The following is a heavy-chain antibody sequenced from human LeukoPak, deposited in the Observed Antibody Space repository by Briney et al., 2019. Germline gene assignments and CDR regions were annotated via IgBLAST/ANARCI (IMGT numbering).Heavy chain of an antibody. CDR3: ALAAYYDSSGFKYYFDY. J-gene: IGHJ4*02. Sequence: ASVKVSCKAPGGTFSSYAISWVRQAPGQGLEWMGGIIPIFGTANYAQKFQGRVTITADESTSTAYMELSSLRSEDTAVYYCALAAYYDSSGFKYYFDYWGQGTLVTVSS. CDR2: IIPIFGTA. CDR1: GGTFSSYA. D-gene: IGHD3-22*01. V-gene: IGHV1-69*13.